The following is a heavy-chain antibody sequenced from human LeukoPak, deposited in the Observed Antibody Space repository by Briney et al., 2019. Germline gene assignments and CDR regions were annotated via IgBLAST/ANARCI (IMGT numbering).Heavy chain of an antibody. CDR1: GFTFSSYS. CDR3: ARGTRWGELSLYTY. V-gene: IGHV3-21*01. J-gene: IGHJ4*02. D-gene: IGHD3-16*02. Sequence: GGSLRLSCAASGFTFSSYSMTWVRQAPGKGLEWVSSISSSSSYIYYADSVKGRFTISRDNAKNSLYLQMNSLRAEDTAVYYCARGTRWGELSLYTYWGQGTLVTVSS. CDR2: ISSSSSYI.